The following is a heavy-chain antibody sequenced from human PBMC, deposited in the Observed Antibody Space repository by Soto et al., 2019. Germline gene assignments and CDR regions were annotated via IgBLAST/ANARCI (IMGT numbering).Heavy chain of an antibody. J-gene: IGHJ6*02. CDR2: ISYDGNTQ. V-gene: IGHV3-30*03. CDR1: GFAFNTSG. Sequence: QVQLVESGGGVVQPGRSLRLSCEVSGFAFNTSGMYWVRQSPGRGLEWVAVISYDGNTQYYAESLKGRFTIPRDNSKNTLFLNMNRLRSEDTAVYYCATKVRVKNYYYYGMDTWGQGTLVTVSS. D-gene: IGHD2-21*01. CDR3: ATKVRVKNYYYYGMDT.